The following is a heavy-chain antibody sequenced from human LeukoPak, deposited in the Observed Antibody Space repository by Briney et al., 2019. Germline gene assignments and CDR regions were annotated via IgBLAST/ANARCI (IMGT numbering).Heavy chain of an antibody. CDR3: ATGSGHYYDH. D-gene: IGHD3-22*01. Sequence: GGSLRLSCVGSGFTFSRYWLNWVRQAPGKGLEWVANMNQDGSEIYYLDSVKGRFTISRDNAKNSVYLQMNSLRAEDTAMYYCATGSGHYYDHWGQGTLVTVSS. J-gene: IGHJ4*02. V-gene: IGHV3-7*01. CDR2: MNQDGSEI. CDR1: GFTFSRYW.